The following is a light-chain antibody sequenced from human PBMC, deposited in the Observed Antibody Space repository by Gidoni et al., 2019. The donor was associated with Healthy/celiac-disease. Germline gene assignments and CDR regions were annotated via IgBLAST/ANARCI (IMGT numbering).Light chain of an antibody. J-gene: IGLJ2*01. V-gene: IGLV2-14*01. Sequence: QSALTQPASVSGSPGQPITISCTGTSSDVGGYNYVSWYQQHPGKAPKLMIYEVSNRPSGVSTRFSGSKSGNTASLTISGLQAEDEADYYCSSYTSSSTVVFGGGTKLTVL. CDR1: SSDVGGYNY. CDR3: SSYTSSSTVV. CDR2: EVS.